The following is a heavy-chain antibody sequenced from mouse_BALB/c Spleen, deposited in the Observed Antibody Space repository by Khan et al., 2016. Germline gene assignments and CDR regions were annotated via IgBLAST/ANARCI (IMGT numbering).Heavy chain of an antibody. CDR1: GYTYSNYW. V-gene: IGHV1-9*01. J-gene: IGHJ4*01. Sequence: QVQLQQPGAELMKPGASVKISCKAIGYTYSNYWTEWVTQRPGHGREWSGEILPGRDRTNYNEKIKGKATFTADTSSNTAYMQLSSLTSEDTAVYYYASAWCCMDYWGQGTSVTVSS. CDR2: ILPGRDRT. CDR3: ASAWCCMDY. D-gene: IGHD1-1*02.